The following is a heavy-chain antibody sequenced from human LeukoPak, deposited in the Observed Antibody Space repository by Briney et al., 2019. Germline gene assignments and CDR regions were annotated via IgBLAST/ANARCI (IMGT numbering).Heavy chain of an antibody. J-gene: IGHJ3*02. CDR2: INPSGGST. D-gene: IGHD2-21*01. Sequence: AASVKVSCKASGGTFSSYAISWVRQAPGQGLEWMGIINPSGGSTSYAQKFQGRVTMTRDTSTSTVYMELSSLRSEDTAVYYCARSIDAFDIWGQGTMVTVSS. V-gene: IGHV1-46*01. CDR3: ARSIDAFDI. CDR1: GGTFSSYA.